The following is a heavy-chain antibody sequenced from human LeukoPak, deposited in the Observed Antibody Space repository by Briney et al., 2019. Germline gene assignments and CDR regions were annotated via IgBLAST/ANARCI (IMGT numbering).Heavy chain of an antibody. CDR2: ISSSSSTI. V-gene: IGHV3-48*01. J-gene: IGHJ6*03. D-gene: IGHD3-9*01. CDR3: ARDLSPFGYDILTPNYYYYMDV. CDR1: GFTFSSYS. Sequence: PGGSLRLSCAASGFTFSSYSMNWVRQAPGKGLEWVSYISSSSSTIYYADSVKGRFTISRDNAKNSLYLQMNSLRAEDTAVYYCARDLSPFGYDILTPNYYYYMDVWGKGTTVTVSS.